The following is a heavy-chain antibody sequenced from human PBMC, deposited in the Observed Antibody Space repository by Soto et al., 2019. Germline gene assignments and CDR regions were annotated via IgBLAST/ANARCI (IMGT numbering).Heavy chain of an antibody. V-gene: IGHV4-34*01. Sequence: PSATVSLTCAVYGQSFSRYYWSWFRPPPGKGLEWIGEINHSGSTNYNPSLKSRVTISVDTSKNQFSLKLRSVTAADTAVYNCARDCGGDSSSHYAFYIWDEGTMVT. CDR3: ARDCGGDSSSHYAFYI. CDR2: INHSGST. D-gene: IGHD6-6*01. J-gene: IGHJ3*02. CDR1: GQSFSRYY.